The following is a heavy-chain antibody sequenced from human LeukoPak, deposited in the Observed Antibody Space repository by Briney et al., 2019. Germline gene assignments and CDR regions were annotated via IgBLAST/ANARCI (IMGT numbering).Heavy chain of an antibody. CDR3: ARVHGDKRLDAFDI. J-gene: IGHJ3*02. Sequence: TSETLSLTCTVSAGSLSSGDYYWSWIRQPPGTGLEGFGHIYSSGSTYYNPSLKSRVTISVDTSKNQFSLKLSSVTAADTAVYYCARVHGDKRLDAFDIWGQGTMVTVSS. D-gene: IGHD4-23*01. CDR2: IYSSGST. V-gene: IGHV4-30-4*01. CDR1: AGSLSSGDYY.